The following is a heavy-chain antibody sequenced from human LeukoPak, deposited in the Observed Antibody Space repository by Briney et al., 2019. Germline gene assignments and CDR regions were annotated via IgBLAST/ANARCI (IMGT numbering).Heavy chain of an antibody. J-gene: IGHJ4*02. CDR3: AKRIYGSGSYDGD. CDR2: ISSSGSTI. CDR1: GFTFSSYE. V-gene: IGHV3-48*03. Sequence: PGGSLRLSCAASGFTFSSYEMNWVRQAPGKGLEWVSYISSSGSTIYYADSVKGRFTISRDNAKNSLYLQMNSLRAEDTAVYYCAKRIYGSGSYDGDWGQGTLVTVSS. D-gene: IGHD3-10*01.